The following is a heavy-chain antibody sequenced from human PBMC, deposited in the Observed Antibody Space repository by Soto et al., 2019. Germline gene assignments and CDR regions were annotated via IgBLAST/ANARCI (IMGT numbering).Heavy chain of an antibody. J-gene: IGHJ4*02. D-gene: IGHD5-18*01. V-gene: IGHV4-39*01. CDR3: ARKRVTGFPIDY. CDR1: GGSISSSSYY. CDR2: IYYSGST. Sequence: SETLSLTCTVSGGSISSSSYYWGWIRQPPGKGLEWIGSIYYSGSTYYNPSLKNRVTISVDTSKNQFSLKLSSVTAADTAVYYCARKRVTGFPIDYWGQGTLVTVSS.